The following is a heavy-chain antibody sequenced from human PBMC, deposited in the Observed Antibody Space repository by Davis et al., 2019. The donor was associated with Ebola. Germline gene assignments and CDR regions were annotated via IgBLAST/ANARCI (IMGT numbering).Heavy chain of an antibody. CDR2: ISSSSSTI. V-gene: IGHV3-48*01. J-gene: IGHJ4*02. CDR1: GFTFSSYS. Sequence: GESLKISCAASGFTFSSYSMNWVRQAPGKGLEWVSYISSSSSTIYYADSVKGRFTISRDNAKNSLYLQMNSLRAEDTAVYYCASGLRGYYFDYWGQGTLVTVSS. CDR3: ASGLRGYYFDY.